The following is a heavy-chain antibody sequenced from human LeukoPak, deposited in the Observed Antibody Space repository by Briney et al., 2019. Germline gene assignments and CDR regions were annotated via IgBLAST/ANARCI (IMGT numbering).Heavy chain of an antibody. CDR2: ISSGGRSI. J-gene: IGHJ3*02. Sequence: GGSLRLSCAVSGFTFSSYEMNWVCQAPGKGLEWVAYISSGGRSIYYADSVKGRFTFSRDNAKNSVSLQMNSLRAEDTAVYYCARGSIDAYDIWGQGTMVTVSS. D-gene: IGHD3-3*02. CDR1: GFTFSSYE. V-gene: IGHV3-48*03. CDR3: ARGSIDAYDI.